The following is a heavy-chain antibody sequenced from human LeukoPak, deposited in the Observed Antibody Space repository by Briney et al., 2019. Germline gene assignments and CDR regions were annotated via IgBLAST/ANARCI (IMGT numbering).Heavy chain of an antibody. CDR3: AREGPEDYYDSSGYYSRYYYGMDV. CDR1: GGSFSGYY. J-gene: IGHJ6*02. Sequence: SETLSLTCAVYGGSFSGYYWSWIRQPPGKGLEWIGEINHSGSTNYNPSLKSRVTISVDTSKNQFSLKLSSVTAADTAVYYCAREGPEDYYDSSGYYSRYYYGMDVWGQGTTVTVSS. V-gene: IGHV4-34*01. D-gene: IGHD3-22*01. CDR2: INHSGST.